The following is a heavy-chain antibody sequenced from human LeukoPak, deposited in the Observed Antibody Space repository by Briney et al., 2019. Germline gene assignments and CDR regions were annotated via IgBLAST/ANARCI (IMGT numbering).Heavy chain of an antibody. Sequence: GGSLRLSCAASGFTFTDYAMTWVRQAPGKGLQWVSGISASAVSKYYADSVKGRFTISRDNSKNTLYLQMNSLRAEDTAVYYCASSVTDWFDPWGQGTLVTVSS. CDR3: ASSVTDWFDP. CDR1: GFTFTDYA. CDR2: ISASAVSK. V-gene: IGHV3-23*01. D-gene: IGHD4-11*01. J-gene: IGHJ5*02.